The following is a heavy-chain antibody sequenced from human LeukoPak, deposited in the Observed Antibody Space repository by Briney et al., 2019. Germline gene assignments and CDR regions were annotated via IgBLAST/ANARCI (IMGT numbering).Heavy chain of an antibody. CDR3: ARDCSGGSCLDY. Sequence: PSETLSLTCAVYGGSFSGYYWSWIRQPPGKGLEWIGEIHHSGSTNYNPSLKSRVTISVDTSKNQFSLKLSSVTAADTAVYYCARDCSGGSCLDYWGQGTLVTVSS. V-gene: IGHV4-34*01. J-gene: IGHJ4*02. CDR1: GGSFSGYY. D-gene: IGHD2-15*01. CDR2: IHHSGST.